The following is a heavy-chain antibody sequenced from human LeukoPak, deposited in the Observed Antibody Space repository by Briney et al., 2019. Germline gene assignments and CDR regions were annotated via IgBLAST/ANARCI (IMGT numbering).Heavy chain of an antibody. Sequence: PGGSLRLSCAASGFTFSSYWMSWVRQAPGKGLEWVANIEQDGSEKYYVDSVKGRFTISRDNAKNSLYLQMNSLRAEDTAVYYCARDWGNDFWSGYLNWGQRTLVTVSS. CDR3: ARDWGNDFWSGYLN. CDR2: IEQDGSEK. V-gene: IGHV3-7*01. CDR1: GFTFSSYW. D-gene: IGHD3-3*01. J-gene: IGHJ4*02.